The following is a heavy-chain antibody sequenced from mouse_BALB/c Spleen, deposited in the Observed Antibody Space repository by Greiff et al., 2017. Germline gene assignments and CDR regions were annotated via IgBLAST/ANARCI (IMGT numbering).Heavy chain of an antibody. CDR1: GFTFSSYG. CDR2: ISSGGSYT. Sequence: VQLKESGGDLVKPGGSLKLSCAASGFTFSSYGMSWVRQTPDKRLEWVATISSGGSYTYYPDSVKGRFTISRDNAKNTLYLQMSSLKSEDTAMYYCARQDGYDGGFAYWGQGTLVTVSA. J-gene: IGHJ3*01. V-gene: IGHV5-6*01. D-gene: IGHD2-2*01. CDR3: ARQDGYDGGFAY.